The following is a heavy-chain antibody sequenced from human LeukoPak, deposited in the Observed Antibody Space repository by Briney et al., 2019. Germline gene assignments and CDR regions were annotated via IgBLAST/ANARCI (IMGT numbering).Heavy chain of an antibody. CDR1: GGSFSGYY. J-gene: IGHJ6*03. V-gene: IGHV4-34*01. CDR3: ARIFGFAEGACYYYYYMDV. Sequence: KPSETLSLTCAVYGGSFSGYYWSWIRQPPGKGLEWIGEINHSGSTNYNPSLKSRVTISVDTSKNQFSLKLSSVTAADTAVYYCARIFGFAEGACYYYYYMDVWGKGTTVTVSS. D-gene: IGHD1-26*01. CDR2: INHSGST.